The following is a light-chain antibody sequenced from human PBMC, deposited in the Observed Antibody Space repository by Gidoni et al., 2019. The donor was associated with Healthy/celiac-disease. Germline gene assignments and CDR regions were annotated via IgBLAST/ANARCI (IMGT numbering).Light chain of an antibody. V-gene: IGKV1-9*01. CDR3: QQLNSYF. J-gene: IGKJ4*01. CDR1: QGISSY. Sequence: IQLTQSPSFLSASVGDRVTITCRASQGISSYLAWYQQKPGKAPKLLIYAASTLQSGVPSRFSGSGSGTEFTLTISSLQPEDFATYYCQQLNSYFFXGXTKVEIK. CDR2: AAS.